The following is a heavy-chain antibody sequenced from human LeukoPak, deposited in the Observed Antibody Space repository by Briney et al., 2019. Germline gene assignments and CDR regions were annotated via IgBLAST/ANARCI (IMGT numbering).Heavy chain of an antibody. Sequence: ASVKVSCKASGYTFTSYGISWVRQAPGQGLEWMGWISANNGNTNYAQKLQGRVTITTDTSTSTAYMEIRSLRSDDTAVYYCAREPPYTGHCDITTCDVSRFDLWGQGTLVTVSS. J-gene: IGHJ4*02. CDR1: GYTFTSYG. CDR3: AREPPYTGHCDITTCDVSRFDL. CDR2: ISANNGNT. V-gene: IGHV1-18*01. D-gene: IGHD2-2*01.